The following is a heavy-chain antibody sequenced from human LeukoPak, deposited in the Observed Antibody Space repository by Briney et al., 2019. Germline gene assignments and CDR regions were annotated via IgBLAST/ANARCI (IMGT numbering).Heavy chain of an antibody. V-gene: IGHV1-18*01. CDR3: ARDMGGSSSWEIYYYYYYGMDV. Sequence: ASVKVSCKASGYTFTSYGISWVRQAPGQGLEWMGWISAYNGNTNYAQKLQGRVTMTTDTSTSTAYMELRSLRSDDTAVYYCARDMGGSSSWEIYYYYYYGMDVWGQGTTVTVSS. J-gene: IGHJ6*02. CDR1: GYTFTSYG. D-gene: IGHD6-13*01. CDR2: ISAYNGNT.